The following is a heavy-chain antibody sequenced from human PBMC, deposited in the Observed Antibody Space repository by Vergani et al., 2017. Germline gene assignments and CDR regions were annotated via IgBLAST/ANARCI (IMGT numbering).Heavy chain of an antibody. D-gene: IGHD5-12*01. CDR1: GFTFDDYA. J-gene: IGHJ3*02. CDR2: ISWNSGSI. Sequence: EVQLMESGGGLVQPGRSLRLSCAASGFTFDDYAMHWVRQAPGKGLEWVSGISWNSGSIGYADSVKGRFTISRDNAKNSLYLQMNSLRAEDTALYYCAREGVATWDAFDIWGQGTMVTVSS. V-gene: IGHV3-9*01. CDR3: AREGVATWDAFDI.